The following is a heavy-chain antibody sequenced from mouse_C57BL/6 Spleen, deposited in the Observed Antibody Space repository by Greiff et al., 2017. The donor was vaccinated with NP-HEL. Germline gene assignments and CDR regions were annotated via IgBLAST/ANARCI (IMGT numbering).Heavy chain of an antibody. CDR3: ARMAYYSNYGYFDY. V-gene: IGHV8-8*01. CDR1: GFSLSTFGMG. J-gene: IGHJ2*01. D-gene: IGHD2-5*01. Sequence: ESGPGILQPSQTLSLTCSFSGFSLSTFGMGVGWIRQPSGQGLEWLAHIWWDDDKSYNPALKSRLTSSKDTSKNQVFLKIANVYTADTATYYCARMAYYSNYGYFDYWGQGTTLTVSS. CDR2: IWWDDDK.